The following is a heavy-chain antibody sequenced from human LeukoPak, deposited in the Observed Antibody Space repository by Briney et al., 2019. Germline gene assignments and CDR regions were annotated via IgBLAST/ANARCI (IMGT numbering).Heavy chain of an antibody. CDR2: IWYDGSNI. J-gene: IGHJ6*03. CDR1: GFTFSSYG. V-gene: IGHV3-33*06. D-gene: IGHD1-7*01. CDR3: AKDGDAGTAYYYYYMDV. Sequence: GGSLRLSCAASGFTFSSYGMHWVRQAPGKGLEWVAVIWYDGSNIYYADSVRGRFTVSRDNSKNTLFLQMNGLRAEDTAVYYCAKDGDAGTAYYYYYMDVWAKGPRSPSP.